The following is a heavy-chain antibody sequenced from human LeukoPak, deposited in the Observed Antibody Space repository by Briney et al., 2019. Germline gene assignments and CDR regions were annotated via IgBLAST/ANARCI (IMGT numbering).Heavy chain of an antibody. D-gene: IGHD6-19*01. CDR3: ARDRQWLVLSAFDI. CDR1: GFTFSSYW. V-gene: IGHV3-7*01. J-gene: IGHJ3*02. CDR2: IKQDGSEK. Sequence: GGSLRLSCAASGFTFSSYWMSWVRQAPGKGLEWVANIKQDGSEKYYVDSVKGRFTISRDNAKNSLYLPMNSLRAEDTAVYYCARDRQWLVLSAFDIWGQGTMVTVSS.